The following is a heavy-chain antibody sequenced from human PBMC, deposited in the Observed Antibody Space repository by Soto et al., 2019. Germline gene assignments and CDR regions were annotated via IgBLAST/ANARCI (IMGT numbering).Heavy chain of an antibody. CDR3: ARCFWSGYSVYYYYMDV. D-gene: IGHD3-3*01. Sequence: SETLSLTCAVYGGSFIGYYWSWIRQPPWKGLEWIGEINHSGSTNYNPSLKSRVTISVDTSKNQFSLKLSSVTAADTAVYYCARCFWSGYSVYYYYMDVWGKGTTVTVS. V-gene: IGHV4-34*01. CDR2: INHSGST. J-gene: IGHJ6*03. CDR1: GGSFIGYY.